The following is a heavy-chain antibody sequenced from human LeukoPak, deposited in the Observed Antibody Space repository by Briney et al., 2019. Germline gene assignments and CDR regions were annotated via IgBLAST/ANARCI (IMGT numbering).Heavy chain of an antibody. V-gene: IGHV4-31*03. CDR1: GGSISSGGYY. CDR3: ARAVSGRFDY. J-gene: IGHJ4*02. D-gene: IGHD6-19*01. Sequence: SETLSLTCTVSGGSISSGGYYWSWIRQHPGKGLEWIGYIYYSGSTNYNPSLNSRVTISVDTSKNQFSLRLSSVTAADTAIYYCARAVSGRFDYWGQGTLVTVSS. CDR2: IYYSGST.